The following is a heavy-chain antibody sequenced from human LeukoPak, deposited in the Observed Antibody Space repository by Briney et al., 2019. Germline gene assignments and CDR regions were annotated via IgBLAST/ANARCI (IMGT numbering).Heavy chain of an antibody. D-gene: IGHD3-3*01. CDR1: GGSLSGYY. Sequence: PSETLSLTCAVYGGSLSGYYWSWIRQPPGKGLEWIGEINHSGSTNYNPSLKSRVTISVDTSKNQFSLKLSSVTAADTAVYYCARKPRHDFWSGRYFDYWGQGTLVTVSS. CDR3: ARKPRHDFWSGRYFDY. J-gene: IGHJ4*02. CDR2: INHSGST. V-gene: IGHV4-34*01.